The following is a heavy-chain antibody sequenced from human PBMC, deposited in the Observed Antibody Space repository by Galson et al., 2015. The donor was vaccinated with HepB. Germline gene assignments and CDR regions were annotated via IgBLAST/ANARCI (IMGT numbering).Heavy chain of an antibody. V-gene: IGHV1-8*01. J-gene: IGHJ6*02. D-gene: IGHD2-15*01. CDR2: MNPNSGNT. CDR3: AREGGIVVVVAATTFVGMDV. CDR1: GYTFTSYD. Sequence: SVKVSCKASGYTFTSYDINWVRQATGQGLEWMGWMNPNSGNTGYAQKFQGRVTMTRNTSISTAYRELSSLRSEDTAVYYCAREGGIVVVVAATTFVGMDVWGQGTTVTVSS.